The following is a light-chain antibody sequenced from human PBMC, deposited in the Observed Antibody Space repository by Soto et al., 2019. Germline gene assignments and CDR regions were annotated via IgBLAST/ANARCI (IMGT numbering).Light chain of an antibody. CDR1: QSVGNN. Sequence: EIVMTQSPATLSVSPGERTTLSCRASQSVGNNLAWYQQKPGQAPRLLIYGAYTRATGIPARFSGSGSGTDFTLTISSLQXXDFAVYYCQHYNYWXPKTFGQGTKVEMK. J-gene: IGKJ1*01. CDR3: QHYNYWXPKT. V-gene: IGKV3-15*01. CDR2: GAY.